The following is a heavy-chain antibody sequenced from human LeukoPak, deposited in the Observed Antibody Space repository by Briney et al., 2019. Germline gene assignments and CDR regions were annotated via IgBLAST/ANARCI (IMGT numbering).Heavy chain of an antibody. J-gene: IGHJ5*02. D-gene: IGHD3-3*01. CDR2: INHSGST. Sequence: PSETLSLTCAVYGGSFSGYYWSWIRQPPGKGLEWIGEINHSGSTNYNPSLKSRVTISVDTSKNQFSLKLSSATAADTAVYYCARTDFWSGYYNWFDPWGQGTLVTVSS. CDR1: GGSFSGYY. V-gene: IGHV4-34*01. CDR3: ARTDFWSGYYNWFDP.